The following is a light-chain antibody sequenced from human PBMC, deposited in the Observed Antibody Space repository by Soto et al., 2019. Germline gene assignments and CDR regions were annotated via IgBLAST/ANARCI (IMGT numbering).Light chain of an antibody. CDR2: AAS. V-gene: IGKV1-8*01. CDR3: QQYYIYLQT. CDR1: QGISTY. Sequence: IQMTKTQSSLSASVGDRVTITCRASQGISTYLAWYQQKPGKAPKLLIYAASTLQSGVPSRFSGSGSGTDFTLTISCLQSEDFATYYCQQYYIYLQTFGQVANADIK. J-gene: IGKJ1*01.